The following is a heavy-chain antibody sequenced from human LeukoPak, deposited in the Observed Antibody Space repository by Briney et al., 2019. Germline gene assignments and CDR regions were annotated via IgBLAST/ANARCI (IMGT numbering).Heavy chain of an antibody. V-gene: IGHV1-69*13. Sequence: SVKVSCKASGVTFSRLVVSWVRQAPGQGLEWMGQIIPYFGTSNYAQTFQGRVTLTADEATNTAYMELNRLRSDDTAVYYCTRDAGDYGGSGSYPDYWGQGTLVTVSS. D-gene: IGHD3-10*01. CDR2: IIPYFGTS. CDR1: GVTFSRLV. J-gene: IGHJ4*02. CDR3: TRDAGDYGGSGSYPDY.